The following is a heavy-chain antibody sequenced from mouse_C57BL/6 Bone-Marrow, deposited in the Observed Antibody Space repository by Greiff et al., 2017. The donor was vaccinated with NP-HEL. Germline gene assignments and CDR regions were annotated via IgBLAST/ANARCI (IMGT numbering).Heavy chain of an antibody. CDR1: GFSLTSYG. Sequence: VQLQQSGPGLVQPSQSLSITCTVSGFSLTSYGVHWVRQSPGKGLEWLGVIWSGGSTDYNAAFISRLSISKDNSKSQVFFKMNSLQADDTAIYYCARGPLITTVVALDYWGQGTTLTVSS. CDR2: IWSGGST. J-gene: IGHJ2*01. D-gene: IGHD1-1*01. V-gene: IGHV2-2*01. CDR3: ARGPLITTVVALDY.